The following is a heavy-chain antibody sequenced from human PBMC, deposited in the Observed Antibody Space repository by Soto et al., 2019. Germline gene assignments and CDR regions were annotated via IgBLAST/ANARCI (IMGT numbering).Heavy chain of an antibody. CDR1: GFTFSSYW. CDR3: ARATPAAPSYTFYFDY. CDR2: IKQDGSEK. Sequence: GGSLRLSCAASGFTFSSYWMSWVRQAPGKGLEWVANIKQDGSEKYYVDSVKVRFTISRYNAKNSLSLQMNSLRAEDPAVYFCARATPAAPSYTFYFDYWGQGTLVTVSS. J-gene: IGHJ4*02. D-gene: IGHD2-2*01. V-gene: IGHV3-7*01.